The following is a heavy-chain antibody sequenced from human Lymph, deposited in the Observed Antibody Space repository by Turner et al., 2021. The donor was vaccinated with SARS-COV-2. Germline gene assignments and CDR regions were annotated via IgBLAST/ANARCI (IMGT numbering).Heavy chain of an antibody. Sequence: VLLVQSGAELKKTGASVKVSCKASAYTFTGSYLHWVRLAPGHGLELMGWSNPNSGFTNKAQKIQGRVTMTRDASNSTAYMELSRLRSDDTAVYYSARDVERYNEFGSGYYCEYGLDVWGQGTTVTVSS. J-gene: IGHJ6*02. V-gene: IGHV1-2*02. CDR1: AYTFTGSY. D-gene: IGHD3-3*01. CDR3: ARDVERYNEFGSGYYCEYGLDV. CDR2: SNPNSGFT.